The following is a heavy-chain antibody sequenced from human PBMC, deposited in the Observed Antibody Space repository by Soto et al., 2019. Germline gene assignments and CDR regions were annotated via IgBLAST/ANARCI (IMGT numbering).Heavy chain of an antibody. CDR3: AKSSKSPGIAAAGNLFDY. D-gene: IGHD6-13*01. J-gene: IGHJ4*02. V-gene: IGHV3-23*01. CDR1: GFTFSSYA. CDR2: ISGSGGST. Sequence: GGSLRLSCAASGFTFSSYAMSWVRQAPGKGLEWVSAISGSGGSTYYADSVKGRFTISRDNSKNTLYLQMNSLRAEDTAVYYCAKSSKSPGIAAAGNLFDYWGQGSLVTVSS.